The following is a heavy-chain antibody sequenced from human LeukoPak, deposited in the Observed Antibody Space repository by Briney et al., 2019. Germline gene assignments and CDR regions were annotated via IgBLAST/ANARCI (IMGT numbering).Heavy chain of an antibody. CDR1: GDSTSNFY. V-gene: IGHV4-59*03. Sequence: PSETLSLTCTVSGDSTSNFYWNWIRQSPGKGLEWIGNIHYSGSSVYNPSLKSRGTISIDTSRRQFFLKLNSVTAADTAVYFCALAPNSNWFDFWGPGTLVTVSS. CDR3: ALAPNSNWFDF. D-gene: IGHD2-8*01. J-gene: IGHJ5*01. CDR2: IHYSGSS.